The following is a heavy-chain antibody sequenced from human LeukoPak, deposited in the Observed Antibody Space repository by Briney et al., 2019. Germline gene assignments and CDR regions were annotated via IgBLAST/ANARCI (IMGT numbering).Heavy chain of an antibody. V-gene: IGHV1-18*04. CDR3: ARDLAVLAAMGRAWFDP. CDR2: ISAYNGNT. Sequence: ASVKVSCQASGYTFTSYGISWVRPAPGQGLEWMGWISAYNGNTNYAQKLQGRVTMTTDTSTSTAYMELRSLRSDDTAVYYCARDLAVLAAMGRAWFDPWGQGTLVTVSS. J-gene: IGHJ5*02. D-gene: IGHD2-2*01. CDR1: GYTFTSYG.